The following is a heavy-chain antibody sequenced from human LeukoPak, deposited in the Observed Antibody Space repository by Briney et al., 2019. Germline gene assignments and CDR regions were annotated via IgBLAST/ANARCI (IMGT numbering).Heavy chain of an antibody. J-gene: IGHJ4*02. V-gene: IGHV1-69*04. CDR1: GGTFSNNA. D-gene: IGHD3-16*01. CDR3: VGLIPYYFDY. Sequence: ASVKVSCKVSGGTFSNNAISWVRQAPGQGLEWMGRIIPILGITDYAQKLQGRVTITADKSTSTAYMELGSLRSEDTAVYYCVGLIPYYFDYWGQGTLVTVSS. CDR2: IIPILGIT.